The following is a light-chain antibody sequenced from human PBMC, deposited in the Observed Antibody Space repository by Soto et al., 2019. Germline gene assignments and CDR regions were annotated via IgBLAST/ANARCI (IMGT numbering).Light chain of an antibody. J-gene: IGLJ2*01. CDR2: DVS. V-gene: IGLV2-14*03. Sequence: QSALTQPASVSGSPGQSITISCTGTSSDIGGYNYVSWYQLHPGKPPKLMIYDVSIRPSGVSNRFSGSKSGNTASLTISGLQAEDETDYYCSSYTSSSSLIFGGGTKLTVL. CDR3: SSYTSSSSLI. CDR1: SSDIGGYNY.